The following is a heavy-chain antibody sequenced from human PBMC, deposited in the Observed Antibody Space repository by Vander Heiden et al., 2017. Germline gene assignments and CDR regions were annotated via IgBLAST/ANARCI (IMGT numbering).Heavy chain of an antibody. Sequence: QVQLVESGGGVVQPGRSLRLSCAASGFTFSSYAMHWVRQAPGKGLEWVAVISYDGSNKYYADSVKGRFTISRDNSKNTLYLQMNSLRAEDTAVYYCARVYDSSGGYWGQGTLVTVSS. V-gene: IGHV3-30*04. CDR3: ARVYDSSGGY. D-gene: IGHD3-22*01. J-gene: IGHJ4*02. CDR1: GFTFSSYA. CDR2: ISYDGSNK.